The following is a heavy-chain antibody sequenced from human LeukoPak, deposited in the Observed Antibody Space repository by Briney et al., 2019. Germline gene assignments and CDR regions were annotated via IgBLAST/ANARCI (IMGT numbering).Heavy chain of an antibody. V-gene: IGHV4-4*02. CDR3: ARYYYDSSGHYTFDY. J-gene: IGHJ4*02. CDR2: IYHSGIA. Sequence: SGTLSLTCAVSGDSISSGNWWSWVRQPPGKGLEWIGEIYHSGIANDNPSLKGRVTISVDKSKNQFSLKLSSVTAADTAVYYCARYYYDSSGHYTFDYWGQGTLVTVSS. D-gene: IGHD3-22*01. CDR1: GDSISSGNW.